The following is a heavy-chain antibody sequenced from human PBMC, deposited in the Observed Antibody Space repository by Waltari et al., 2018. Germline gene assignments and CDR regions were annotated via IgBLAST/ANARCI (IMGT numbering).Heavy chain of an antibody. D-gene: IGHD1-26*01. CDR3: ARDQLGYGGAMDY. CDR2: IYYSGGT. V-gene: IGHV4-39*07. CDR1: GGSISSSSYY. Sequence: QLQLQESGPGLVKPSETLSLTCTVSGGSISSSSYYWGWIRQPPGKGLEWIGSIYYSGGTYYNPSLKSRVTISVDTSKTQFSLKLSSVTAADTAVYYCARDQLGYGGAMDYWGQGTLVTVSS. J-gene: IGHJ4*02.